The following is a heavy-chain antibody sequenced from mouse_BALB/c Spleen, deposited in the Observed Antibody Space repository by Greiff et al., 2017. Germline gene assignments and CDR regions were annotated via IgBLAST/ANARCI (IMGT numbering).Heavy chain of an antibody. CDR3: ARDREYGNPWFAY. J-gene: IGHJ3*01. D-gene: IGHD2-10*02. V-gene: IGHV3-6*02. CDR1: GYSITSGYY. Sequence: EVQRVESGPGLVKPSQSLSLTCSVTGYSITSGYYWNWIRQFPGNKLEWMGYISYDGSNNYNPSLKNRISITRDTSKNQFFLKLNSVTTEDTATYYCARDREYGNPWFAYWGQGTLVTVSA. CDR2: ISYDGSN.